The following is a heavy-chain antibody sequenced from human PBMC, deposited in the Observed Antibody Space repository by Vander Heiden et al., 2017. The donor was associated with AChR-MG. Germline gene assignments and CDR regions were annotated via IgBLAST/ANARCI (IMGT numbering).Heavy chain of an antibody. CDR3: ASGGLGIIFNS. CDR1: GFPFSNFA. CDR2: ISGGGIDT. V-gene: IGHV3-23*01. D-gene: IGHD3-16*01. J-gene: IGHJ4*02. Sequence: EVQLLESGGGLVKSGGSLRLSCAASGFPFSNFAMSWVRQAPGMGLERVSVISGGGIDTYYADSVRGRFTISRDNSRNTLYLQMNSLRVEDTAIYYCASGGLGIIFNSWGQGTLVNVYS.